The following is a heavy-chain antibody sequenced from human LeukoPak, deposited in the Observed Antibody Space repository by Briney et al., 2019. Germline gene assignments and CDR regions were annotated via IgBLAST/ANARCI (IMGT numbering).Heavy chain of an antibody. V-gene: IGHV3-23*01. CDR1: GFIFRIYA. CDR2: ISGSGGST. D-gene: IGHD6-13*01. CDR3: AHVAGWAAAGTYYFDY. J-gene: IGHJ4*02. Sequence: GGSLRLFCAPSGFIFRIYAMIWLRQAPGEGVEGVSAISGSGGSTYYADSVKGRFTISRDNSKNTLYLQMNSLRAEDTAVYYCAHVAGWAAAGTYYFDYWGQGTLVTVSS.